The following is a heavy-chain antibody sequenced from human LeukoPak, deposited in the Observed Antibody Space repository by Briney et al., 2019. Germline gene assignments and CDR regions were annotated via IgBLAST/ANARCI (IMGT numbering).Heavy chain of an antibody. D-gene: IGHD1-1*01. V-gene: IGHV4-39*07. CDR1: GGSISSSSYY. CDR3: ARGSYVTGIDY. CDR2: IYYSGNT. J-gene: IGHJ4*02. Sequence: PSETLSLTCTVSGGSISSSSYYWGWIRQPPGKGLEWIGSIYYSGNTYYNPSLKSRVTTSVDTSKNQFSLKLSSVTAADTAVYYCARGSYVTGIDYWGQGTLVTVSS.